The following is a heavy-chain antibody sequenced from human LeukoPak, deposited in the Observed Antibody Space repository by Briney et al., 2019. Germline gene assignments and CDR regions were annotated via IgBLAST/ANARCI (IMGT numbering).Heavy chain of an antibody. J-gene: IGHJ6*03. V-gene: IGHV1-24*01. Sequence: ASVKVSCKVSGYTLAELSMHWVRQAPGKGLEWMGGFDPEDGETIYAQKFQGRVTMTEDTSTDTAYMELSSLRSEDTAVYYCATAVRRSSTNLYYYYYYMDVWGKGTTVTVS. CDR3: ATAVRRSSTNLYYYYYYMDV. CDR1: GYTLAELS. D-gene: IGHD2-2*01. CDR2: FDPEDGET.